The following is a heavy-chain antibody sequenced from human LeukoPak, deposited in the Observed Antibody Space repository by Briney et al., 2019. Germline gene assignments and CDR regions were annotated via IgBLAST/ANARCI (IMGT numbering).Heavy chain of an antibody. J-gene: IGHJ3*02. CDR3: ARGGGDGYNQAQNDAFDI. CDR2: IYHSGST. CDR1: GGSISSGGYS. Sequence: PSQTLSLTCAVSGGSISSGGYSWSWIRQPPGTGLEWIGYIYHSGSTYYNPSLKSRVTISVDRSKNQFSLKLSSVTAADTAVYYCARGGGDGYNQAQNDAFDIWGQGTMVTVSS. D-gene: IGHD5-24*01. V-gene: IGHV4-30-2*01.